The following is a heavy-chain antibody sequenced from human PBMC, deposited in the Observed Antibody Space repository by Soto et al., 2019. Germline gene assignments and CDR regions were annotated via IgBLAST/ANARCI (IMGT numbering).Heavy chain of an antibody. Sequence: SETLSLTCTVSGGSISSGGYYWSWIRQHPGKGLEWIGYIYYSGSTYYNPSLKSRVTISVDTSKNQFSLKLSSVTAADTAVYYCARFIAARRLDAFDIWGQGTMVTVSS. CDR3: ARFIAARRLDAFDI. CDR1: GGSISSGGYY. D-gene: IGHD6-6*01. J-gene: IGHJ3*02. V-gene: IGHV4-31*03. CDR2: IYYSGST.